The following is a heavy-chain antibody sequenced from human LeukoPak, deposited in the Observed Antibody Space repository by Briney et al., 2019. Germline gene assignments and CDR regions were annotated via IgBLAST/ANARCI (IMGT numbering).Heavy chain of an antibody. CDR1: GYTFTGYY. V-gene: IGHV1-2*02. CDR3: ARGITIFGVALPGWFDP. D-gene: IGHD3-3*01. CDR2: INPNSGGT. Sequence: GASVKVSCKASGYTFTGYYMHWVRQAPGQGLEWMGWINPNSGGTNYAQKFQGRVTMTRDTSISTAYMELSRLRSDDTAVYYCARGITIFGVALPGWFDPWGQGTLVTVSS. J-gene: IGHJ5*02.